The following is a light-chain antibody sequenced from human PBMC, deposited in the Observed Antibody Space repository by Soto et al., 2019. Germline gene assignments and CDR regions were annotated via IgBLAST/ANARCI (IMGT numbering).Light chain of an antibody. CDR2: DAS. CDR1: QSVSGN. Sequence: EIVMTQSPCTLSVSAWERSALSFMASQSVSGNLAWYQQKPGQAPRLLISDASTRATGIPARFSGSGSGTEFTLTVSCLQAEEFAGDSCPPYIMPRIGVGKGTRLEIK. V-gene: IGKV3-15*01. CDR3: PPYIMPRIG. J-gene: IGKJ5*01.